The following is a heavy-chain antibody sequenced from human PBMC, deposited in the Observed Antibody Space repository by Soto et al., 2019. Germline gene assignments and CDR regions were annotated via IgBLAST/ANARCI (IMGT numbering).Heavy chain of an antibody. V-gene: IGHV3-23*01. CDR2: ISGSGGST. J-gene: IGHJ4*02. D-gene: IGHD2-2*01. Sequence: GGSLRLSCAASGFTFSSYAMSWVRQAPGKGLEWVSAISGSGGSTYYADSVKGRFTISRDNSKNTLYLQMNSLRAEDTAVYYCAKGVFYCSSTSCLPVYYFDYWGQGTLVTVSS. CDR1: GFTFSSYA. CDR3: AKGVFYCSSTSCLPVYYFDY.